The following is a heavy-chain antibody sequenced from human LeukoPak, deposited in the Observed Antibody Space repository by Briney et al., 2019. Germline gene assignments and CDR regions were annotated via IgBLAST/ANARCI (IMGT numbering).Heavy chain of an antibody. CDR2: IDTGATTT. D-gene: IGHD3-3*01. CDR1: GLTFSTYW. J-gene: IGHJ6*03. Sequence: PWGSLRLSCAASGLTFSTYWMHWVRQAPGKGLVWVSHIDTGATTTRYADSVKGRFTVTRDNAKNTLYLQMNSLRAEDTAVYFCARPPYFDFWSGFYNDHYYYMEVWGKGTSVTVSS. CDR3: ARPPYFDFWSGFYNDHYYYMEV. V-gene: IGHV3-74*01.